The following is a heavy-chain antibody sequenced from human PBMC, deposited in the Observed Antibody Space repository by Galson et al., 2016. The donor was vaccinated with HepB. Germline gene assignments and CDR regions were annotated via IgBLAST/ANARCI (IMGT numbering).Heavy chain of an antibody. Sequence: LSLTCTVSGVSTKSYYWSWIRQPPGKGLEWIGYIYYSGTTNYNPSLRSRVTMSVDTSKNQFSLNLSSVTAADTAVYYCARESSSWYQNWFDPWGQGTLVTVSS. V-gene: IGHV4-59*12. CDR1: GVSTKSYY. CDR3: ARESSSWYQNWFDP. CDR2: IYYSGTT. D-gene: IGHD6-13*01. J-gene: IGHJ5*02.